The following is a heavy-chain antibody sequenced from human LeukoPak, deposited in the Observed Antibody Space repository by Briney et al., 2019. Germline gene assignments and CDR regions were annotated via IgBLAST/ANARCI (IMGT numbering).Heavy chain of an antibody. CDR1: GYTFTSYP. CDR3: ARGLSAPPLYDYVWGSYRPYGIDY. V-gene: IGHV1-3*01. D-gene: IGHD3-16*02. J-gene: IGHJ4*02. Sequence: GSVQVSCKASGYTFTSYPMHWVGQAGGQRREWMGWSNAGNGKTKYSQKFQGRVTITSDTSSSEAYIELSSLRSEDTAVYYCARGLSAPPLYDYVWGSYRPYGIDYWGQGTLVTVSS. CDR2: SNAGNGKT.